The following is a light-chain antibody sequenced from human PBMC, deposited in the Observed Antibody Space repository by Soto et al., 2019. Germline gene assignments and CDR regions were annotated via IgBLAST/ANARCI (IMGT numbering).Light chain of an antibody. V-gene: IGKV3-20*01. Sequence: EIVLTQSPGTLSLSPGERATLSCRASQSVSSNYLAWYQQKPGQAPRLLIYGASSLQTGVPSRFSGSGSGTDFTLTISNLQPEDFATYYCQQSYLTPRTFGQGTKLEIK. CDR3: QQSYLTPRT. CDR1: QSVSSNY. J-gene: IGKJ2*01. CDR2: GAS.